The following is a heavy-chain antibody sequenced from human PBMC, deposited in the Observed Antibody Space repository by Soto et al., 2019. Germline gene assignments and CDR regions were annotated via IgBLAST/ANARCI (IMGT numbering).Heavy chain of an antibody. Sequence: SETLSLTCTVSGGSISSSSYYWGWIRQPPGKGLEWIGSIYYSGSTYYNPSLKSRVTISVGTSKNQFSLKLSSVTAANTAVYYCATIIAVAGSNWFDPWGQGTLVTVSS. D-gene: IGHD6-19*01. CDR1: GGSISSSSYY. CDR3: ATIIAVAGSNWFDP. CDR2: IYYSGST. J-gene: IGHJ5*02. V-gene: IGHV4-39*01.